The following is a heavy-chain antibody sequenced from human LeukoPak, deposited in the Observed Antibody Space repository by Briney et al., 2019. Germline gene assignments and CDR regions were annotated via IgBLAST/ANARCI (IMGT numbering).Heavy chain of an antibody. D-gene: IGHD3-10*01. CDR3: ARGGITMVWGIIN. CDR1: GGSFSGSY. Sequence: SETLSLTCAVYGGSFSGSYWSWIRQPPGKGLEWIGEINHSGSTNYNSSLKSRVTISVDTSKNQFSLRLSSVTAAATAIYYCARGGITMVWGIINWGQGTQVAVSS. J-gene: IGHJ4*02. V-gene: IGHV4-34*01. CDR2: INHSGST.